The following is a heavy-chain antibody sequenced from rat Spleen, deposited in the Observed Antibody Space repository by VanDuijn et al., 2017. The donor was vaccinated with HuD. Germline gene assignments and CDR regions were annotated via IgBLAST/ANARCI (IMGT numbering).Heavy chain of an antibody. V-gene: IGHV5-20*01. Sequence: EVQLVESDGGLVQPGRSLKLSCAASGFTFSDYYMAWVRQAPTKGLEWVATINYDGSSTYYRDSVKGRFTVSRDDAKSTLHLQMDSLRSEDTATYYCTTYGGLRNWFAYWGQGTLVTVSS. D-gene: IGHD4-1*01. CDR1: GFTFSDYY. CDR2: INYDGSST. CDR3: TTYGGLRNWFAY. J-gene: IGHJ3*01.